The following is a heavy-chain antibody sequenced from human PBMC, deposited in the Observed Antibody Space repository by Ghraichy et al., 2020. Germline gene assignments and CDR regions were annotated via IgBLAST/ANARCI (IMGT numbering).Heavy chain of an antibody. CDR3: ARGLTSSWYGV. CDR2: IYDSENT. CDR1: GGSISSYY. Sequence: SETLSLTCTVSGGSISSYYWSWIRQPPGKGLEWIGYIYDSENTNYHPSLKSRVTISVDTSKNQFSLKLSSVTAADTAVYYCARGLTSSWYGVWGQGTTVTVSS. D-gene: IGHD6-13*01. V-gene: IGHV4-59*01. J-gene: IGHJ6*02.